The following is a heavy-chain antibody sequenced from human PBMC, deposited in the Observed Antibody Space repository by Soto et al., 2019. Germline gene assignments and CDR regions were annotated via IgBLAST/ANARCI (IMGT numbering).Heavy chain of an antibody. D-gene: IGHD6-19*01. CDR2: ISSIGVAT. CDR3: AREGRVGGIDY. V-gene: IGHV3-48*03. Sequence: PGGSLRLSCASSGLTFSIHEMYWVRQAPGKGLEWVSYISSIGVATYYADSVKGRFTISRDNAKNSLYLQMNSLRAEDTAVYYCAREGRVGGIDYWGQGTPVTVSS. CDR1: GLTFSIHE. J-gene: IGHJ4*02.